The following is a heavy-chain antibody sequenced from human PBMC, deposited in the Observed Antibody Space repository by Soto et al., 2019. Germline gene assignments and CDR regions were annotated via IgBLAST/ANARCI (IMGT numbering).Heavy chain of an antibody. CDR3: SSRITDAPT. V-gene: IGHV4-4*02. Sequence: SETLSLTCAVSGGSISSGWWTWVRQPPGKGLEWIGEILYSGTTNYNSSLNSRVTISIDNSKKQFSLILSSVTAADTAVYYCSSRITDAPTWGQGTLVTVSS. J-gene: IGHJ5*02. CDR2: ILYSGTT. D-gene: IGHD2-2*01. CDR1: GGSISSGW.